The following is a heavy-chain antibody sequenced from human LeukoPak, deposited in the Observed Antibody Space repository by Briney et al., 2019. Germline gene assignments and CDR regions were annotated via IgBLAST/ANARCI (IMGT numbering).Heavy chain of an antibody. CDR1: GGSLSSGDYY. Sequence: SQTLSLTCAVSGGSLSSGDYYWSWIRQPPRKGLEWIGYIYYSGSTHYNPSLKSRVTISIDTAKNQFSLKLSSVTAADTAVYYCARGREQLGDIDYWGQGTLVTVSS. CDR2: IYYSGST. D-gene: IGHD6-6*01. J-gene: IGHJ4*02. CDR3: ARGREQLGDIDY. V-gene: IGHV4-30-4*08.